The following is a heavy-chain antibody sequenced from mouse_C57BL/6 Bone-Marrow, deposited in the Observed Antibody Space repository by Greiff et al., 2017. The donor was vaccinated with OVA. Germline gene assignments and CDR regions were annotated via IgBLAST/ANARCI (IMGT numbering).Heavy chain of an antibody. Sequence: VQLQQSGAELVRPGASVKLSCKASGYTFTDYYINWVKQRPGQGLEWIARIYPGSGNTYYNEKFKGKATLTAEKSSSTAYMQLSSLTSEDSAVYFCARSWFFYAMDYWGQGTSVTVSS. D-gene: IGHD1-1*02. CDR3: ARSWFFYAMDY. V-gene: IGHV1-76*01. CDR1: GYTFTDYY. CDR2: IYPGSGNT. J-gene: IGHJ4*01.